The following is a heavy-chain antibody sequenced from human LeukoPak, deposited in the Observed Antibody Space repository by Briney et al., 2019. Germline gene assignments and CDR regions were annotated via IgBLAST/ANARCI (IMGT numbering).Heavy chain of an antibody. J-gene: IGHJ4*02. CDR1: GGSINSYY. V-gene: IGHV4-59*08. CDR3: ARLISGSYRLDY. Sequence: SETLSLTCTVSGGSINSYYWSWIRQPPGKGLEWIGCISYSGSTNYNPSLKSRVTISLDTSKNQFSLKLTSVTAADTAVYYCARLISGSYRLDYWGQGTLVTVSS. D-gene: IGHD1-26*01. CDR2: ISYSGST.